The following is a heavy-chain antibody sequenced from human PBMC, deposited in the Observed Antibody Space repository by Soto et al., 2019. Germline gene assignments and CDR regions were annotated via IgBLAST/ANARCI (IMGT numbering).Heavy chain of an antibody. CDR1: GGTFSSYA. J-gene: IGHJ4*02. V-gene: IGHV1-69*01. D-gene: IGHD1-26*01. CDR2: IIPIFGTA. CDR3: ARTVVGATDFDY. Sequence: QVQLVQSGAEVKKPGSSVKVSCKASGGTFSSYAISWVRQAPGQGLEWMGGIIPIFGTANYAQKFQGRVTITADESTRTAYMELSRLRSEDTAVYYCARTVVGATDFDYWGQGTLVTVSA.